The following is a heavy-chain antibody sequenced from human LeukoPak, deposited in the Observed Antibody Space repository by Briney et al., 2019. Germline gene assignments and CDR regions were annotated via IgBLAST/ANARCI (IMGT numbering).Heavy chain of an antibody. CDR3: ASSPPQGGYYYYGMDV. J-gene: IGHJ6*02. V-gene: IGHV3-53*04. CDR1: GFTVSSNY. CDR2: IYSGGST. Sequence: GGSLRLSCAASGFTVSSNYMSWVRQAPGKGLERVSVIYSGGSTYYADSVKGRFTISRHNSKNTLYLQMNSLRAEDTAVYYCASSPPQGGYYYYGMDVWGQGTTVTVSS.